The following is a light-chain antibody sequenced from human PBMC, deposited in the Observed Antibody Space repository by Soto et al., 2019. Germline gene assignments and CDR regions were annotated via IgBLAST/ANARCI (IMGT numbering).Light chain of an antibody. CDR3: QQSYSTLIT. V-gene: IGKV1-39*01. J-gene: IGKJ5*01. Sequence: DIQMTQSPSSLSASVGDRVTITCRASQSISSYLNWYQQKPGKAPKLLIYAASSLQSGVPSRFSGSGSGTDFTITISSLQPEDFATNYCQQSYSTLITFGQGTRLEIK. CDR2: AAS. CDR1: QSISSY.